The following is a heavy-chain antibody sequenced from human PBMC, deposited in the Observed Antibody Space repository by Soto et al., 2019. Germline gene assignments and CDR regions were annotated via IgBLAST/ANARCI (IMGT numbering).Heavy chain of an antibody. J-gene: IGHJ6*02. D-gene: IGHD2-2*01. Sequence: PSETLSLTCTVSGDSITSADYYWSWIRQSPGKGLEWIGYTYYRRSTYYNPSLQSRVHMSVDTPNNQFSLNVMSVTAADTAVYYCARVRGYCSSSNGYLYTMDVWGQGTTVSVSS. CDR2: TYYRRST. CDR1: GDSITSADYY. V-gene: IGHV4-30-4*01. CDR3: ARVRGYCSSSNGYLYTMDV.